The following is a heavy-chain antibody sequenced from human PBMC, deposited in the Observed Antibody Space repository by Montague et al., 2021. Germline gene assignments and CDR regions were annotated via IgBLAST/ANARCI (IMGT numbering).Heavy chain of an antibody. CDR1: GGSVSTGNYD. CDR3: ARGQWLVPYYLDS. CDR2: IYYTGSS. J-gene: IGHJ4*02. V-gene: IGHV4-61*01. D-gene: IGHD6-19*01. Sequence: ETLSLTCNVSGGSVSTGNYDWTWIRQPPGKELEWIGYIYYTGSSKYNPSLESRVTISISTSKKQFTLKLSSATAADTAVYYCARGQWLVPYYLDSWGQGTLVTVSS.